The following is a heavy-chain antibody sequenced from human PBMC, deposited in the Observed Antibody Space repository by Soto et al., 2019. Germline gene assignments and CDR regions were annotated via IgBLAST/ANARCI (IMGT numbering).Heavy chain of an antibody. D-gene: IGHD7-27*01. CDR2: IDPDGTNI. CDR1: GFSFSTFW. V-gene: IGHV3-74*03. J-gene: IGHJ4*02. CDR3: VRDNWGTGDH. Sequence: PGGSLRLSCAASGFSFSTFWVHWVRQPPGKGPVWISRIDPDGTNIAYADSVKGRFTISRDNAKNTLYLQVSSLRAEDTAVYYCVRDNWGTGDHWGQGTLVTVSS.